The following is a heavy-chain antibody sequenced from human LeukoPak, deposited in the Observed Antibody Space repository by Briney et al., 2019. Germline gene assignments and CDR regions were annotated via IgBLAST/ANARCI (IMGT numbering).Heavy chain of an antibody. V-gene: IGHV3-64*01. CDR1: GFTFSSYA. Sequence: PVGSPRLSCAASGFTFSSYAMHWVRQAPGKGLEYVSAISINGGSTYYANSVKGRFTISRDNSKNTLYLQMGSLRAEDMAVYYCARERPASRDGYNALEHWGQGTLVTVSS. CDR2: ISINGGST. J-gene: IGHJ1*01. CDR3: ARERPASRDGYNALEH. D-gene: IGHD5-24*01.